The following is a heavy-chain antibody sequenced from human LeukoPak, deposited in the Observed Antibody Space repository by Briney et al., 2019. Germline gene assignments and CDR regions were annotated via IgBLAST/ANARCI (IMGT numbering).Heavy chain of an antibody. CDR1: GGSIRSSSYY. CDR2: IYYSGST. V-gene: IGHV4-39*01. Sequence: SETLSLTCTVSGGSIRSSSYYWGWIRQPPGKGLEWIGSIYYSGSTYYNPSLKSRVTISVDTSKNQFSLKLSSVTAANTAVYYCASLRERSYYARGFDYWGQGTLVTVSS. CDR3: ASLRERSYYARGFDY. J-gene: IGHJ4*02. D-gene: IGHD1-26*01.